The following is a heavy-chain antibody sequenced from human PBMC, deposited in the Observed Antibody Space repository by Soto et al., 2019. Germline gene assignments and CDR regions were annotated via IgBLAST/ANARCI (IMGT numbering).Heavy chain of an antibody. CDR1: GGSISSGDYY. CDR3: ARAPIGGVVVTPGWFDP. D-gene: IGHD3-22*01. J-gene: IGHJ5*02. Sequence: LSLTCTVSGGSISSGDYYWSWIRQPPGKGLEWIGYIYYSGSTYYNPSLKSRVTISVDTSKNQFSLKLSSVTAADTAVYYCARAPIGGVVVTPGWFDPWGQGTLVTVSS. CDR2: IYYSGST. V-gene: IGHV4-30-4*01.